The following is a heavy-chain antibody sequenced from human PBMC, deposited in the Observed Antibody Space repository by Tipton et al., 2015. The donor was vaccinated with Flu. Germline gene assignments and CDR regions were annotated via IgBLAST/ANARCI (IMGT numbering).Heavy chain of an antibody. Sequence: TLSLTCTVSGDSISSDYYWAWIRQFPGKGLEWIGTVARTGDTIYNPSLKSRVTLSIDTSTNQFSLKMKYVTATDMAVYYCARRDYSNYVSDPKSWFDPWGQGTLVAVSS. CDR3: ARRDYSNYVSDPKSWFDP. J-gene: IGHJ5*02. V-gene: IGHV4-38-2*02. CDR1: GDSISSDYY. CDR2: VARTGDT. D-gene: IGHD4-11*01.